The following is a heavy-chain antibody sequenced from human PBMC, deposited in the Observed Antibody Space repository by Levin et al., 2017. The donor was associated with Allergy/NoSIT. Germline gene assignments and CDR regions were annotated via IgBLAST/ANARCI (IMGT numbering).Heavy chain of an antibody. V-gene: IGHV4-39*01. J-gene: IGHJ4*02. CDR1: GGSISSSSYY. CDR2: IYYSGST. Sequence: PSETLSLTCTVSGGSISSSSYYWGWIRQPPGKGLEWIGSIYYSGSTYYNPSLKSRVTISVDTSKNQFSLKLSSVTAADTAVYYCARREGPARDYWGQGTLVTVSS. D-gene: IGHD2-15*01. CDR3: ARREGPARDY.